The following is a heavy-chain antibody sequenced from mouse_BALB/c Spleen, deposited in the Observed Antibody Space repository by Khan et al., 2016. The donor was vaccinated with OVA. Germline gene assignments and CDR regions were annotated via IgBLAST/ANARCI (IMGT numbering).Heavy chain of an antibody. J-gene: IGHJ3*01. Sequence: EVELVESGGDLVKPGGSLRLSCAASGFTFSTYGMSWVRQPPDKRLEWVATINSDGDYTYYPDTVKGRFTTSRNNAENTLYLQMSSLKSEDTAIYYCASHLTGSFAYWGQGTLVTVSA. CDR2: INSDGDYT. D-gene: IGHD4-1*01. CDR3: ASHLTGSFAY. V-gene: IGHV5-6*01. CDR1: GFTFSTYG.